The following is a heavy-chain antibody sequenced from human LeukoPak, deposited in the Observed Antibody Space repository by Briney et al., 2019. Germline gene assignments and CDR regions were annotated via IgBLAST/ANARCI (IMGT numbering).Heavy chain of an antibody. CDR3: ARGSDNTVTSDY. CDR2: INHSGST. V-gene: IGHV4-34*01. CDR1: GGSFSGYY. J-gene: IGHJ4*02. D-gene: IGHD4-11*01. Sequence: SETLSLTCAVYGGSFSGYYWSWIRQPPGKGQEWIGEINHSGSTNYNPSLKSRVTISVDTSKNQFSLKLSSVTAADTAVYYCARGSDNTVTSDYWGQGTLVTVSS.